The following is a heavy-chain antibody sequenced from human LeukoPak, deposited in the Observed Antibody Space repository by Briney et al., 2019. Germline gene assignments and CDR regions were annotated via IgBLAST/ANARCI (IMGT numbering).Heavy chain of an antibody. J-gene: IGHJ4*02. V-gene: IGHV4-34*01. CDR1: GGSFSGYY. CDR3: ARGGRLFFDY. Sequence: PSETLSLTCAVYGGSFSGYYWSWIRQPPGKGLEWIGEINHSGSTNYNPSLKSRVTISVDTSKNQFSLKLSSVTAADTAVYYCARGGRLFFDYWGQGTLVTVSS. CDR2: INHSGST.